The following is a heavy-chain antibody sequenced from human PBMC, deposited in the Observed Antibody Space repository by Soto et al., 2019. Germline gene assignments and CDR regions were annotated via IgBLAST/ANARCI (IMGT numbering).Heavy chain of an antibody. CDR1: GFTFSSYG. Sequence: GGSLRLSCAASGFTFSSYGMHWVRQAPGKGLEWVAVIWYDGSNKYYADSVKGRFTISRDNSKNTLYLQMNSLRAEDTAVYYCARDRLRCSGGSCYPSGTLDYWGQGTLVTVSS. J-gene: IGHJ4*02. CDR3: ARDRLRCSGGSCYPSGTLDY. D-gene: IGHD2-15*01. CDR2: IWYDGSNK. V-gene: IGHV3-33*01.